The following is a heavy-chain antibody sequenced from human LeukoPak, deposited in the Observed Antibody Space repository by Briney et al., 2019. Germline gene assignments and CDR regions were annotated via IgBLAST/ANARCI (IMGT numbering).Heavy chain of an antibody. D-gene: IGHD5-18*01. CDR2: IIPIFGTA. CDR1: GRTFSSYA. J-gene: IGHJ4*02. CDR3: ARAGTAMSTLDY. Sequence: SVKVSCKAFGRTFSSYAISWVRQAPGQGLEWMGGIIPIFGTANYAQKFQGRVTITADESTSTAYMELSSLRSEDTAVYYCARAGTAMSTLDYWAREPWSPSLQ. V-gene: IGHV1-69*13.